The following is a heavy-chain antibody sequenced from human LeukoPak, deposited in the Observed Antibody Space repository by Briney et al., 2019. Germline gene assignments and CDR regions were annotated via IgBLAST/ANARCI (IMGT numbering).Heavy chain of an antibody. D-gene: IGHD7-27*01. CDR3: ARDENWGFDY. Sequence: GGSLRLSCAASGFTFSSYTMNWVRQAPGKGLEWVSYISKSSGAMSYADSVKGRFTISRDNAKNSLFLQMNSLRDEDTAVYYCARDENWGFDYWGQGTLVTVSS. CDR2: ISKSSGAM. V-gene: IGHV3-48*02. CDR1: GFTFSSYT. J-gene: IGHJ4*02.